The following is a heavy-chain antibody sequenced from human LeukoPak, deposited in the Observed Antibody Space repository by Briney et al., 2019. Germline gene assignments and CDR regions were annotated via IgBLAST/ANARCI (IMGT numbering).Heavy chain of an antibody. CDR3: ARGTGYSSGWYVA. CDR2: IKQDGSEK. CDR1: GFTFSSYW. D-gene: IGHD6-19*01. Sequence: GGSLRLSCAASGFTFSSYWMSWVRQAPGKGLEWVANIKQDGSEKYYVDSVKGRFTISRDNAKNSLYLQMNSLRAEDTAVYYCARGTGYSSGWYVAWGQGTLVTASS. V-gene: IGHV3-7*01. J-gene: IGHJ4*02.